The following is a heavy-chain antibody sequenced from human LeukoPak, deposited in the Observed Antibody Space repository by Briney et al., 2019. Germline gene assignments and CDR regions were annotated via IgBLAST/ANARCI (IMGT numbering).Heavy chain of an antibody. Sequence: SETLSLTCTVSGGSVSSGGYYWSWIRQHPGTGLEWIGYIYYSGSTYYNPSLKSRVTISVDTSKNQFSLKLSSVTAADTAVYYCAREGFNVWGSYRLLHEPGSLASDGMDVWGQGTTVTVSS. V-gene: IGHV4-31*03. J-gene: IGHJ6*02. CDR3: AREGFNVWGSYRLLHEPGSLASDGMDV. CDR2: IYYSGST. CDR1: GGSVSSGGYY. D-gene: IGHD3-16*02.